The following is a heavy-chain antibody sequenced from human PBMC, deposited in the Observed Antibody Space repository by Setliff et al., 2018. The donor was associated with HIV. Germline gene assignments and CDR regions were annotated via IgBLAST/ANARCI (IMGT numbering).Heavy chain of an antibody. Sequence: SVKVSCKASGGTFSSYAISWVRQAPGQGLEWMGGIISILGPANYAQKFQGRVTITAGEYTTTSYMELRNLRSEDTAIYYCARGLGNFVPDLIGYFDYWGQGTLVTVSS. V-gene: IGHV1-69*13. J-gene: IGHJ4*02. D-gene: IGHD3-3*02. CDR3: ARGLGNFVPDLIGYFDY. CDR2: IISILGPA. CDR1: GGTFSSYA.